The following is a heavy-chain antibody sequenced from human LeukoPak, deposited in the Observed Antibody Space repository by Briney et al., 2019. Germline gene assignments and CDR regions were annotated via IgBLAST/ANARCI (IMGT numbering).Heavy chain of an antibody. CDR1: GFTFSIHA. J-gene: IGHJ6*02. Sequence: GGSLRLSCAASGFTFSIHAMSWVRQAPGKGLEWVSAITDSGDSTYYADSVEGRFTISRDNSKNTLYLQMNSLRAEDTAVYYCAKGDPRVAATLRYYYYGMDVWGQGTTVTVSS. V-gene: IGHV3-23*01. D-gene: IGHD2-15*01. CDR3: AKGDPRVAATLRYYYYGMDV. CDR2: ITDSGDST.